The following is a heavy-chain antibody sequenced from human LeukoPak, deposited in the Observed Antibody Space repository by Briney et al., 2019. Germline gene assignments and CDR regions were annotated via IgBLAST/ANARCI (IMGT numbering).Heavy chain of an antibody. CDR2: IIPIFGTA. Sequence: SVKVSCKASGGTFSSYAISWVRQAPGQGLEWMGGIIPIFGTANYAQKFQGRVTITADESTSTAYMELSSLRSEDPAVYYCATVDTAMVPFYYWGQGTLVTVSS. CDR1: GGTFSSYA. V-gene: IGHV1-69*13. D-gene: IGHD5-18*01. CDR3: ATVDTAMVPFYY. J-gene: IGHJ4*02.